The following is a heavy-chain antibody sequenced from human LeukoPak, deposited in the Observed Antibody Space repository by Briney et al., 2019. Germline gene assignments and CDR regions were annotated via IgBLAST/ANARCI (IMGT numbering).Heavy chain of an antibody. CDR1: GFTFSSYA. V-gene: IGHV3-23*01. D-gene: IGHD3-22*01. CDR2: ISGSGGST. J-gene: IGHJ4*02. Sequence: GGSLRLSCAASGFTFSSYAMSWVRQAPGKGLEWVSAISGSGGSTYSAGSVKGRFTISRDNSKNTLYLQMNSLRVEDTAVYYCAKDRGDSSAYYPSSFDYWGQGTLVTVSS. CDR3: AKDRGDSSAYYPSSFDY.